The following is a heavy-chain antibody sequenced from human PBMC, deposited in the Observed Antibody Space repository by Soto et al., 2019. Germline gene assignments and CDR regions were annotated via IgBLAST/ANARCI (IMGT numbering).Heavy chain of an antibody. CDR1: GFTFSSYA. J-gene: IGHJ6*02. D-gene: IGHD3-3*01. CDR3: VKSSRRDITASRGMDV. Sequence: PGGSLRLSCAASGFTFSSYAMSWVRQAPGKGLEWVSAISGSGGSTYYADSVKGRFTISRDNSKSTLYLQMSSLSIEDTAVYYCVKSSRRDITASRGMDVWGQGTTVTVSS. CDR2: ISGSGGST. V-gene: IGHV3-23*01.